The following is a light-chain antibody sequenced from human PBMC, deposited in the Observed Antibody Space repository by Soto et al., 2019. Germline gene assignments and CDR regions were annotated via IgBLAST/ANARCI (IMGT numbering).Light chain of an antibody. CDR1: ISNVVSNY. CDR3: AACDDTLSGDWV. J-gene: IGLJ3*02. Sequence: QSVLSQPPSASGTPGQRVTISCSGSISNVVSNYVYWYQQLPGTAPKLLIYRDNQRPSGVPDRCSASKSGTSAYLAISGLRSEDEAVYYCAACDDTLSGDWVFGGGTKLTVL. V-gene: IGLV1-47*01. CDR2: RDN.